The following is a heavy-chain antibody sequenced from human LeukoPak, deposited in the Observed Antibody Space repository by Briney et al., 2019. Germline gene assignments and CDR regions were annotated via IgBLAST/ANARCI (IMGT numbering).Heavy chain of an antibody. CDR1: GGSVSSGSYS. J-gene: IGHJ5*02. Sequence: KPSETLSLTCTVSGGSVSSGSYSWSWIRQPPGKGLEWIGYIYYSGSTNYNPSLKSRVTISVDTSKNQFSLKLSSVTAADTAVYYCARVPGYSSSWYWFDPWGQGTLVTVSS. CDR3: ARVPGYSSSWYWFDP. CDR2: IYYSGST. V-gene: IGHV4-61*01. D-gene: IGHD6-13*01.